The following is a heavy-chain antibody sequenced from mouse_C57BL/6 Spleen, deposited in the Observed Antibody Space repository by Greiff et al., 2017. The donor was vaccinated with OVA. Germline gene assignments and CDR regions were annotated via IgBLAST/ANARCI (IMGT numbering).Heavy chain of an antibody. CDR3: ARARNWYFDV. CDR1: GYSITSGYY. V-gene: IGHV3-6*01. CDR2: ISYDGSN. Sequence: DVQLQESGPGLVKPSQSLSLTCSVTGYSITSGYYWNWIRQFPGNKLEWMGYISYDGSNNYNPSLKNRISITRDTSKNQFFLKLNSVTTEDTATYYCARARNWYFDVWGTGTTVTVSS. J-gene: IGHJ1*03.